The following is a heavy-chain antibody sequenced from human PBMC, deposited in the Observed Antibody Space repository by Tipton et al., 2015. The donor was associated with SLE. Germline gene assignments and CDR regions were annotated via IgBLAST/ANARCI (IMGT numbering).Heavy chain of an antibody. V-gene: IGHV4-38-2*01. J-gene: IGHJ4*02. Sequence: TLSLTCAVSGYSISSGFYWSWIRQPPGKGLEWIGEINHSGSTNYNPSLKSRVTISVDTSKNQFSLKLSSVTAADTAVYYCARLPLRPPFDYWGQGTQVTVSS. CDR1: GYSISSGFY. D-gene: IGHD3-3*01. CDR2: INHSGST. CDR3: ARLPLRPPFDY.